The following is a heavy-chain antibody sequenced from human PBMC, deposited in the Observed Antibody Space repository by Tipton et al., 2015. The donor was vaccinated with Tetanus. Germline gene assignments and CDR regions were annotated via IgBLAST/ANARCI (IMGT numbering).Heavy chain of an antibody. D-gene: IGHD6-13*01. J-gene: IGHJ4*02. CDR1: GFTFNTYA. Sequence: SLRLSCATSGFTFNTYAMSWVRQAPGKGLEWISGIFGSGVGTYYADSVKGRFTISRDNSKNTLSLQMDRLRADDTAVYYCAKPVTSAGTDYWGQGTLVTVSS. CDR3: AKPVTSAGTDY. CDR2: IFGSGVGT. V-gene: IGHV3-23*01.